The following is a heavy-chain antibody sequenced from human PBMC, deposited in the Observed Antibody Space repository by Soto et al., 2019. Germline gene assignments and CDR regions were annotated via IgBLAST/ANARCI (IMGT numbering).Heavy chain of an antibody. V-gene: IGHV3-23*01. D-gene: IGHD1-26*01. CDR1: GFTSSNYP. J-gene: IGHJ4*02. CDR3: AKALVAPATYSLPGLVGH. CDR2: ISGNGVST. Sequence: GGSLRLSCAASGFTSSNYPMSWVRQALGKGLEWVSAISGNGVSTYYADSVKGRFTISRDNSKNMLYLQLTSLRVDDTAVYYCAKALVAPATYSLPGLVGHWGQGALVTVSS.